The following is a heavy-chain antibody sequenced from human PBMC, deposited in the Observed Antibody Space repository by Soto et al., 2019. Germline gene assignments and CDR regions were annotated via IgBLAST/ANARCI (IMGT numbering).Heavy chain of an antibody. V-gene: IGHV4-59*08. CDR2: IYYSGST. Sequence: SETLSLTCTVSGGSISGYYWSWIRQPPGKGLHFIGYIYYSGSTDYNPSLKSRVTISVDTSKNHFSLKLSSVTAADTAVYYCARLGGYGGWFDPWGQGTLVTVSS. D-gene: IGHD5-12*01. CDR3: ARLGGYGGWFDP. CDR1: GGSISGYY. J-gene: IGHJ5*02.